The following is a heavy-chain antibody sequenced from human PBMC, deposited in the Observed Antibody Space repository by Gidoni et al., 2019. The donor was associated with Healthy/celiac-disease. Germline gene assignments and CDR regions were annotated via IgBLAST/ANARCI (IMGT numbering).Heavy chain of an antibody. J-gene: IGHJ3*02. V-gene: IGHV4-34*01. Sequence: QVQLQQWGAGLFKPSETLSLTCAVYGGSFSGYYWSWIRQPPGKGLEWIGEINHSGSTNYNPSLKSRVTISVDTSKNQFSLKLSSVTAADTAVYYCARGQGVGATPLGAFDIWGQGTMVTVSS. D-gene: IGHD1-26*01. CDR2: INHSGST. CDR3: ARGQGVGATPLGAFDI. CDR1: GGSFSGYY.